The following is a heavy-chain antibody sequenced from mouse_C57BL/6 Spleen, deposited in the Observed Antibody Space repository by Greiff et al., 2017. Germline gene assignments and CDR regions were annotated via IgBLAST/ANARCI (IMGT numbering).Heavy chain of an antibody. Sequence: QVQLQQPGAELVKPGASVKLSCKASGYTFTSYWMHWVKQRPGQGLEWIGMIHPNSGSTNYNEKFKSKATLTVDKSSSTAYLHLSSLTSEDSAVYYCARSPLNLYFDYWGQGTTLTVSS. CDR2: IHPNSGST. J-gene: IGHJ2*01. V-gene: IGHV1-64*01. CDR1: GYTFTSYW. CDR3: ARSPLNLYFDY.